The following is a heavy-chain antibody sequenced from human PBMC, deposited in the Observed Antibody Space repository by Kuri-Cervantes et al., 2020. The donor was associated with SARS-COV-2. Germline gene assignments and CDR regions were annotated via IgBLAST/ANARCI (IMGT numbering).Heavy chain of an antibody. D-gene: IGHD1-1*01. J-gene: IGHJ4*02. V-gene: IGHV1-2*02. CDR2: INPNSGGT. CDR1: GYTFTSYG. Sequence: ASVKVSCKASGYTFTSYGISWVRQAPGQGLEWMGWINPNSGGTNYAQKFQGRVTMTRDTSISTAYMELSRPRSDDTVVYYCARGGKNWNYYFDYWGQGTLVTVSS. CDR3: ARGGKNWNYYFDY.